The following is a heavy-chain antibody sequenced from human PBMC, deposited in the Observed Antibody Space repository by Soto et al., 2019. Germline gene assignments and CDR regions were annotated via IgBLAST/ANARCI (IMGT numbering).Heavy chain of an antibody. Sequence: WASVKVSCKASGYTFTSYYLHWVRQAPGQGLEWMGIINPSGGSTRYAQKFQGRVTMTRDTSTSTVYMELSSLRSEDTAVYYCARDLSRYDDSSGYYYFDYWGQGTLVTVSS. J-gene: IGHJ4*02. CDR3: ARDLSRYDDSSGYYYFDY. CDR2: INPSGGST. D-gene: IGHD3-22*01. V-gene: IGHV1-46*01. CDR1: GYTFTSYY.